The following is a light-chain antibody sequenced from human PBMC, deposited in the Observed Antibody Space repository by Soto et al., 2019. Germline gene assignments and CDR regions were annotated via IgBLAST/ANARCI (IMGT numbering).Light chain of an antibody. Sequence: DIQMTQPPSSLSASVGDRVTITCRASQSISSYLNWHQQKPGKAPKLLIYAASSLQSGVPSRLSGSRAETDFTLTISSLQPEDFAPYCCQQSCSTPPFTFGPGTKVDIK. V-gene: IGKV1-39*01. J-gene: IGKJ3*01. CDR1: QSISSY. CDR3: QQSCSTPPFT. CDR2: AAS.